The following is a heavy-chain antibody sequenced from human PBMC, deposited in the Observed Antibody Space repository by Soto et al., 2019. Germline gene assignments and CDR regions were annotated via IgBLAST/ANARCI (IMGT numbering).Heavy chain of an antibody. J-gene: IGHJ3*02. D-gene: IGHD3-10*01. CDR1: GGSISSYY. V-gene: IGHV4-59*08. CDR3: ARRYGVAFDI. Sequence: QVQLQESGPGLVKPSETLSLTCTVSGGSISSYYWSWIRQPPGKGLEWIGYIYYSGSTNYNPSLXSXAXIXXDTSKNQCSLKLSSVTAADTAVYYCARRYGVAFDIWGQGTMVTVSS. CDR2: IYYSGST.